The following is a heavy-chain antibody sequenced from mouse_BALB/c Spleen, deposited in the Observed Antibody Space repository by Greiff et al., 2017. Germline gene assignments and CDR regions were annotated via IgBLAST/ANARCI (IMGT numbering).Heavy chain of an antibody. D-gene: IGHD1-1*01. CDR2: ISDGGSYT. V-gene: IGHV5-4*02. CDR1: GFTFSDYY. J-gene: IGHJ4*01. CDR3: ARGRGLYYGSSYYAMDY. Sequence: EVQGVESGGGLVKPGGSLKLSCAASGFTFSDYYMYWVRQTPEKRLEWVATISDGGSYTYYPDSVKGRFTISRDNAKNNLYLQMSSLKSEDTAMYYCARGRGLYYGSSYYAMDYWGQGTSGTVSS.